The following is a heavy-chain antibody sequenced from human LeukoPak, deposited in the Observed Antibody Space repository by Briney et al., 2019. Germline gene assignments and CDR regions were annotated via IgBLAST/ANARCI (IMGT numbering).Heavy chain of an antibody. V-gene: IGHV4-59*08. CDR1: GGSISSYY. CDR2: IFYSGST. D-gene: IGHD6-19*01. Sequence: SETLSLTCTVSGGSISSYYWSWIRQPPGKGMEWVGYIFYSGSTYYNPSLTSRVSISLDTSKNQFSLRLPSVTAADTAVYYCARHGSRAVAGFLDYWGQGTLVTVSS. CDR3: ARHGSRAVAGFLDY. J-gene: IGHJ4*02.